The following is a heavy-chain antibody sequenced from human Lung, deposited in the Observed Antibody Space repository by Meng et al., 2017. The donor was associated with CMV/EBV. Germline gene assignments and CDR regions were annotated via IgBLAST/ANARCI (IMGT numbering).Heavy chain of an antibody. J-gene: IGHJ5*02. CDR2: ISWTGRYT. V-gene: IGHV3-9*03. D-gene: IGHD3-3*01. CDR3: AKSSERSGYYFGA. CDR1: GFPFDEYA. Sequence: GGSLRLSCEASGFPFDEYAMHWVRQVPGKGLEWVSAISWTGRYTGYADSVQGRFTISRDNAKNSLYLQMNSLRLEDMALYYCAKSSERSGYYFGAWGQGTXVTVSS.